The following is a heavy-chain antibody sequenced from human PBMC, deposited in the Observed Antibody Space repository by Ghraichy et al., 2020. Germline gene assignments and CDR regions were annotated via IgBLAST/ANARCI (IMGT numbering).Heavy chain of an antibody. Sequence: SVKVSCKASGGTFSSYAISWVRQAPGQGLEWMGGIIPIFGTANYAQKFQGRVTITADKSTSTAYMELSSLRSEDTAVYYCARSYSSTKYNWFDPWGQGTLVTVSS. V-gene: IGHV1-69*06. D-gene: IGHD6-13*01. CDR3: ARSYSSTKYNWFDP. J-gene: IGHJ5*02. CDR2: IIPIFGTA. CDR1: GGTFSSYA.